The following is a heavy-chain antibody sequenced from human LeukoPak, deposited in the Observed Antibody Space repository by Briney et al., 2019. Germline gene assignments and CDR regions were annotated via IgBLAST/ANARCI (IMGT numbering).Heavy chain of an antibody. Sequence: GGSLRLSCTAAGFNFGTYWMSWVRQSSEKGLEFVANIKYDDTVKNYVDSVKGRFTISRDNPSNSVYLQMDSLSPEDTALYYCARDPDSSALDYWGQGAQVTVSS. CDR3: ARDPDSSALDY. D-gene: IGHD2-15*01. CDR1: GFNFGTYW. V-gene: IGHV3-7*01. CDR2: IKYDDTVK. J-gene: IGHJ4*02.